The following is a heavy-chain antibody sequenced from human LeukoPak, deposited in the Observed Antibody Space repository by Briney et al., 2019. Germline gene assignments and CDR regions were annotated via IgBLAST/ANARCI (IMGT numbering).Heavy chain of an antibody. CDR3: ARRLAVTGSPAFDI. D-gene: IGHD6-19*01. CDR1: GGSISSYY. CDR2: ICSSGST. J-gene: IGHJ3*02. V-gene: IGHV4-59*08. Sequence: PSETLSLTCTVSGGSISSYYWSWIRQPPGKGLEWIGYICSSGSTNYNPSLKSRVTISVDTSMHQFSLRLSSVTAADTAVYYCARRLAVTGSPAFDIWGQGTMVTVSS.